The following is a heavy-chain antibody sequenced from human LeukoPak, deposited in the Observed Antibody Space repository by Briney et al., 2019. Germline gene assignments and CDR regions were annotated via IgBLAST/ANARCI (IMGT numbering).Heavy chain of an antibody. CDR1: GFTLSSYS. Sequence: PGGSLRLSCAASGFTLSSYSMNWVRQAPGKGLEWVSSISSSSSYIYYADSVKGRFTISRDNAKNSLYLQMNSLRAEDTAVYYCARDRGIAAAGDAFDIWGQGTMVTVSS. CDR2: ISSSSSYI. D-gene: IGHD6-13*01. CDR3: ARDRGIAAAGDAFDI. V-gene: IGHV3-21*01. J-gene: IGHJ3*02.